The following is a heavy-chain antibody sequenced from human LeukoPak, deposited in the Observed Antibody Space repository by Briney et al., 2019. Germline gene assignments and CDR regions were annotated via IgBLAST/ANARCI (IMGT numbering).Heavy chain of an antibody. V-gene: IGHV4-4*07. CDR2: VSSSGST. Sequence: SDTLSLTCTVSGGSISSYYWSWVRQPAGQGLEWIGCVSSSGSTTYHPPLETRLSMSVETSKNQFSLKLSSVTAADTAVYYCARGGRCFTPGYWGQGALVTVSS. CDR3: ARGGRCFTPGY. J-gene: IGHJ4*02. CDR1: GGSISSYY. D-gene: IGHD2-8*01.